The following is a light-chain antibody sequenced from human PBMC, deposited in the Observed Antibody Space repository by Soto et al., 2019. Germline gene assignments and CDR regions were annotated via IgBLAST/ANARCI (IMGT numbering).Light chain of an antibody. Sequence: DIQLTQSPSFLSASVGDRVTITCRATQGISTYLAWYQQKPGKAPKLLIYAASTSQSGVPSRFSGSGSGTEFTLTISSLQPEDFATYYCQQLKSYPLTFGGGTKVEIK. CDR3: QQLKSYPLT. CDR1: QGISTY. J-gene: IGKJ4*01. V-gene: IGKV1-9*01. CDR2: AAS.